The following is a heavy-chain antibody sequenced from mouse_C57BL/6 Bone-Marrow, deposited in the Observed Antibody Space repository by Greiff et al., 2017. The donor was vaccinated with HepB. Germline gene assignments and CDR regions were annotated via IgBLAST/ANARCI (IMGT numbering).Heavy chain of an antibody. Sequence: EVKLMESGGGLVQPGGSMKLSCAASGFTFSDAWMDWVRQSPEKGLEWVAEIRNKANNHATYYAESVKGRFTISRDDYKRSVYMQMNRSRAEDTCMYSCTLYCCNYEAWFAYWGQGTLVTVSA. D-gene: IGHD2-1*01. CDR1: GFTFSDAW. CDR3: TLYCCNYEAWFAY. V-gene: IGHV6-6*01. CDR2: IRNKANNHAT. J-gene: IGHJ3*01.